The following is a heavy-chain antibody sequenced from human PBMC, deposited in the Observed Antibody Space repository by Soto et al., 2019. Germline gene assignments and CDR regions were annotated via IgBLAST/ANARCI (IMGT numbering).Heavy chain of an antibody. J-gene: IGHJ4*02. CDR1: GGSFSGYY. V-gene: IGHV4-34*01. CDR3: ARGTRGYSSGWYDY. D-gene: IGHD6-19*01. Sequence: PSETPSLTCVVYGGSFSGYYWSWIRQPPGKGLEWIGEINHSGSTNYNPSLKSRVTISVDTSKNQFSLKLSSVTAADTAVYYCARGTRGYSSGWYDYWGQGTLVTVSS. CDR2: INHSGST.